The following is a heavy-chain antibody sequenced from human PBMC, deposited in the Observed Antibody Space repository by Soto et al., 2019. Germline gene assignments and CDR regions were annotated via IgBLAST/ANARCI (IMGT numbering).Heavy chain of an antibody. CDR2: IIPIFGTA. V-gene: IGHV1-69*06. CDR3: ARLPPYYDPRGGMDV. Sequence: SVKVSCKASGGTFSSYAISWVRQAPGQGLEWMGGIIPIFGTANYAQKFQGRVTITADKSTSTAYMELSSLRSEDTAVYYCARLPPYYDPRGGMDVWGQGTTVTVS. D-gene: IGHD3-3*01. J-gene: IGHJ6*02. CDR1: GGTFSSYA.